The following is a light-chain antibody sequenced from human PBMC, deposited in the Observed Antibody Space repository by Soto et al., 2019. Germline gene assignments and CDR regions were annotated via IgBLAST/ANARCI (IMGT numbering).Light chain of an antibody. CDR3: QVWDRSSNHWV. CDR2: DDS. J-gene: IGLJ3*02. V-gene: IGLV3-21*02. CDR1: NIGSKS. Sequence: SYELTQPPSVSVAPGQTATVTCGGRNIGSKSVHWYQQKPGQAPVLVVHDDSDRPSGIPGRFSGSNSGDTATLTISGVEAGDEADYYCQVWDRSSNHWVFGGGIKVTVL.